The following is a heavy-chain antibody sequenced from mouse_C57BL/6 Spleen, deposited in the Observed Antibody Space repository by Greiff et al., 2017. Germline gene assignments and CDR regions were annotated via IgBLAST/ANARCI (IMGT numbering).Heavy chain of an antibody. J-gene: IGHJ4*01. V-gene: IGHV5-9*01. Sequence: EVMLVESGGGLVKPGGSLKLSCAASGFTFSSYTMSWVRQTPEKRLEWVATISGGGGNTYYPDSVKGRFTISRDNAKNTLYLQMSILRSEDTALYYCARHVLMDDWGQGTSVTVSS. CDR1: GFTFSSYT. CDR2: ISGGGGNT. CDR3: ARHVLMDD.